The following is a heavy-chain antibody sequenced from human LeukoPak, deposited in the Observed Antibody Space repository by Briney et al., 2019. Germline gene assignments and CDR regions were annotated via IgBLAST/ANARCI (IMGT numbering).Heavy chain of an antibody. J-gene: IGHJ1*01. Sequence: GGTLRLSCAASGFTFSSYEINWGRQAPRKWLEWVSYISISGSTIYYADTVKGRFTISRDNAKNSLYLQMNRLRAEDTAVYYGARDNSDGGSYYIEELYFQHWGQGTLVTVSS. D-gene: IGHD1-26*01. CDR3: ARDNSDGGSYYIEELYFQH. CDR2: ISISGSTI. CDR1: GFTFSSYE. V-gene: IGHV3-48*03.